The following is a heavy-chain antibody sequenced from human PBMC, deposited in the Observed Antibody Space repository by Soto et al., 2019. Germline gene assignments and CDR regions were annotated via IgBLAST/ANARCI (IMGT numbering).Heavy chain of an antibody. CDR1: GGTFNSYG. CDR3: ARAGGSTWIGWFDP. CDR2: IIPISDKT. J-gene: IGHJ5*02. Sequence: QLQLVQSGAELKKPGSSVRVSCKASGGTFNSYGISWVRQAPGQGLEWMGGIIPISDKTNYAQKFQGRVTISADESTNTAYMELISLYSDDTAVYYCARAGGSTWIGWFDPWGQGTLVTVSS. V-gene: IGHV1-69*01. D-gene: IGHD6-13*01.